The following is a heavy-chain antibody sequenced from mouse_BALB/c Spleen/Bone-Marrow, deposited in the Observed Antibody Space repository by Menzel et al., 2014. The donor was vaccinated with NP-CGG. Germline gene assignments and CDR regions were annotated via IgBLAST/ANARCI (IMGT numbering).Heavy chain of an antibody. CDR3: ARTTVALDY. CDR2: IYPGNVNT. Sequence: QVQLKQSGPELVKPGASARISCKASGYTFTSYYIQWVKQRPGQGLEWIGWIYPGNVNTKYNEKFKGKATLTADKSSSTAYMRLSSLTSEDSAVYFCARTTVALDYWGQGTTLTVSS. V-gene: IGHV1S56*01. CDR1: GYTFTSYY. D-gene: IGHD1-1*01. J-gene: IGHJ2*01.